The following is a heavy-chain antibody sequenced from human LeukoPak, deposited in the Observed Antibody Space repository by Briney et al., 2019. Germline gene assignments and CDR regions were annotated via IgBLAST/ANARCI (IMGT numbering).Heavy chain of an antibody. D-gene: IGHD3-16*01. CDR2: ISPDGSST. J-gene: IGHJ3*02. CDR3: ARLQGITPQPMTEGFDI. Sequence: GGSLKLSCAASGFSFSSSWMLWVRQTPGKGLAWLSRISPDGSSTSYADSVKGRFTVSRDIARNTLSLQMNSLRAEDSAVYYCARLQGITPQPMTEGFDIWGQGTMVTVSS. CDR1: GFSFSSSW. V-gene: IGHV3-74*01.